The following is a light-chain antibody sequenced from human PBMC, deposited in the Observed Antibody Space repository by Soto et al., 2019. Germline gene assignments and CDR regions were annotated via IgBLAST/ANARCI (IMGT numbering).Light chain of an antibody. CDR3: SSYAGSNTVV. CDR2: EVS. Sequence: QSVLTQPPPASGSPGQSVTISCTGTSSDVGGYNYVSWYQQQSGKAPKLMIYEVSKRPSGVPDRFSGSKSGNTASLTVSGLQAEDEADYYCSSYAGSNTVVFGGGTKLTVL. J-gene: IGLJ2*01. CDR1: SSDVGGYNY. V-gene: IGLV2-8*01.